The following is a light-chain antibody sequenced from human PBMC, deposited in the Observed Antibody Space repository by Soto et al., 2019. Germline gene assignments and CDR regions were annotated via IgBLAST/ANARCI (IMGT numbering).Light chain of an antibody. J-gene: IGLJ1*01. Sequence: QSVLTQPPSVSGAPGQRVTISCTRSSSNIGAGYDVHWYQQLPGTAPKLLIYGNSNRPSGVPDRFSGSKSGTSASLAITGLQAENEADYYCQSYDSSLSGSYVFGTGTKGTVL. CDR1: SSNIGAGYD. CDR2: GNS. V-gene: IGLV1-40*01. CDR3: QSYDSSLSGSYV.